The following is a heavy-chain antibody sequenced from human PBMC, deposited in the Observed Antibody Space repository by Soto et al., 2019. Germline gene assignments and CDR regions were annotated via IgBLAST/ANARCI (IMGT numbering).Heavy chain of an antibody. D-gene: IGHD4-17*01. Sequence: SETLSLTCTVSGDTISSGDYYWSWIRQPPGKGLEWIGYIYHSGSANYSPSLRSRLTISVAKSKTQFALNLNSVTAADTAVYYCTRGNSAAVSRKPFDFWSQGTLVTV. CDR2: IYHSGSA. CDR1: GDTISSGDYY. CDR3: TRGNSAAVSRKPFDF. V-gene: IGHV4-30-4*08. J-gene: IGHJ4*02.